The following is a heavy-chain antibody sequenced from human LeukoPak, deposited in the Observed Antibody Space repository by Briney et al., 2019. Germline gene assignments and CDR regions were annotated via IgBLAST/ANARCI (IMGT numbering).Heavy chain of an antibody. D-gene: IGHD6-13*01. CDR1: GFTVSSNY. V-gene: IGHV3-53*01. Sequence: GGSLRLSCAASGFTVSSNYMSWVRQAPGKGPEWVSVIYSGGSTYYADSVKGRFTISRDNSKNTLYLQMNSLRAEDTAVYYCARELSIAAARGYYYYMDVWGKGTTVTVSS. CDR2: IYSGGST. J-gene: IGHJ6*03. CDR3: ARELSIAAARGYYYYMDV.